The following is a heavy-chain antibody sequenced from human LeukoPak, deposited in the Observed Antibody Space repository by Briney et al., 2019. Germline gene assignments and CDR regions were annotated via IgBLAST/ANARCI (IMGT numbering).Heavy chain of an antibody. CDR3: ARAEYYYGSSGYYYSDAFDI. J-gene: IGHJ3*02. CDR2: INSDGSST. Sequence: GGSLRLSCAASGFTFSSYWMHWVRQAPGKGLVWVSRINSDGSSTSYADSVKGRFTISRDNAKNTLYLQMNSLRAEDTAVYYCARAEYYYGSSGYYYSDAFDIWGQGTMVTVSS. CDR1: GFTFSSYW. D-gene: IGHD3-22*01. V-gene: IGHV3-74*01.